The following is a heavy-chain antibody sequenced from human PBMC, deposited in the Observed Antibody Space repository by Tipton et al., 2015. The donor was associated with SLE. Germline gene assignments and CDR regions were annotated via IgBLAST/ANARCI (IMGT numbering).Heavy chain of an antibody. V-gene: IGHV1-18*01. D-gene: IGHD3-16*01. CDR3: ARGGSSVGDGVDI. J-gene: IGHJ3*02. CDR1: GYTLINYG. Sequence: QSGAEVKKPGASVKVPCTASGYTLINYGVSWVRQAPGQGLEWMGWISTYNGYTNYAQKLQGRVTMTADTSTSTAYMDLRSLRPDDTALFYCARGGSSVGDGVDICGQGTMVTVSS. CDR2: ISTYNGYT.